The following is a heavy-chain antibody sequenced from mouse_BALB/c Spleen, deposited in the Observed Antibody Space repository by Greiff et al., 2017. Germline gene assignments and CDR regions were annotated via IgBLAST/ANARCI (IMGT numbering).Heavy chain of an antibody. Sequence: VQLVESGPGLVAPSQSLSITCTVSGFSLTSYGVHWVRQPPGKGLEWLGVIWAGGSTNYNSALMSRLSISKDNSKSQVFLKMNSLQTDDTAMYYCARGLSSRYAMDYWGQGTSVTVSS. CDR1: GFSLTSYG. D-gene: IGHD1-1*01. V-gene: IGHV2-9*02. CDR3: ARGLSSRYAMDY. J-gene: IGHJ4*01. CDR2: IWAGGST.